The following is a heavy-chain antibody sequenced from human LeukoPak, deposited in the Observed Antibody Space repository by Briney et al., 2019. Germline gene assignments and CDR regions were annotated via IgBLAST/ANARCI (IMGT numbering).Heavy chain of an antibody. CDR3: ARDWYYAVDY. J-gene: IGHJ4*02. CDR2: IKQDGSEK. V-gene: IGHV3-7*01. D-gene: IGHD2-2*01. Sequence: PGGSLRLSCVASGFTFSSRDWMTWVRQAPGKGLEWVANIKQDGSEKNYVDSVKGRFTISRDNAKNSVDLQMNSLRVDDTAVYYCARDWYYAVDYWGQGTLVTVSS. CDR1: GFTFSSRDW.